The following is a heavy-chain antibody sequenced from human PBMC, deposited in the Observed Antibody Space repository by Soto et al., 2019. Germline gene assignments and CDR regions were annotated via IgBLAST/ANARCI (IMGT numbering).Heavy chain of an antibody. CDR1: GGSISSYY. CDR3: ARDRIKLWSTYAFDI. CDR2: IYDTGST. J-gene: IGHJ3*02. Sequence: PSKTLSLTCSVSGGSISSYYWSWIRQPPGKGLEWIGYIYDTGSTDYNPSLKSRVIITVDRSKNQESLKLSSVTAADTAVYYCARDRIKLWSTYAFDIWGQGTMVTVSS. V-gene: IGHV4-59*01. D-gene: IGHD5-18*01.